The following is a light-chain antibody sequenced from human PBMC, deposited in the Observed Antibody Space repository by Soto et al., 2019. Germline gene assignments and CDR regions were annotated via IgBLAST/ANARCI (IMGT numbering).Light chain of an antibody. J-gene: IGKJ1*01. Sequence: DIQMTQSPSSLSASVGARVTITCRARQSISSYVNWYQQKPGKAPKLLIYAASSLQSGVPSRFSGSGSGTDFTLTISSLQPEDFATYYCQQSYSTPPWTFGQGTKVEIK. V-gene: IGKV1-39*01. CDR2: AAS. CDR1: QSISSY. CDR3: QQSYSTPPWT.